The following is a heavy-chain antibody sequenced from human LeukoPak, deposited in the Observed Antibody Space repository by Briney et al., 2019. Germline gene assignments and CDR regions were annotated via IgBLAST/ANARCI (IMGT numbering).Heavy chain of an antibody. J-gene: IGHJ4*02. Sequence: ASVKVSCKASGYTFSDYYMHWVRQAPGQGLEWMGWINPNSGGTNYAQKFQGRVTMTRDTSISTAYMELSRLRSDDTAVYYCARWGRKPGYDFDYWGQGTLVTVSS. D-gene: IGHD3-16*01. CDR3: ARWGRKPGYDFDY. V-gene: IGHV1-2*02. CDR1: GYTFSDYY. CDR2: INPNSGGT.